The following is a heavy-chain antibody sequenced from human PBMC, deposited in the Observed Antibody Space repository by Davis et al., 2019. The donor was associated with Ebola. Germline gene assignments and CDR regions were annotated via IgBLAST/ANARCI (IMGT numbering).Heavy chain of an antibody. D-gene: IGHD6-19*01. Sequence: GESLKISCAASGFTFSGSAMHWVRQASGKGLEWIGRIKSKADNYATTYAASVKGRFTISRDDSKNTAYLQMNSLKTEDTAVYYCTRSWLVGVDYWGQGALVTVSS. V-gene: IGHV3-73*01. CDR3: TRSWLVGVDY. CDR2: IKSKADNYAT. CDR1: GFTFSGSA. J-gene: IGHJ4*02.